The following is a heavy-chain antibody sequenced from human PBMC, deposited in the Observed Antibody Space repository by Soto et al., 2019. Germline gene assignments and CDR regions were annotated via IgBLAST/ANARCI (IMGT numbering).Heavy chain of an antibody. CDR1: GGSISSSNW. V-gene: IGHV4-4*02. J-gene: IGHJ3*02. CDR2: IYHSGST. D-gene: IGHD3-22*01. Sequence: PSETLSLTCAVSGGSISSSNWWSWVRQPPGKGLEWIGEIYHSGSTDYNPSLKSRVTISVDKSKHQFSLKLSSVTSADTAVYYCAREMGDSSGYSSEEDAFDIWGQGTMVTVSS. CDR3: AREMGDSSGYSSEEDAFDI.